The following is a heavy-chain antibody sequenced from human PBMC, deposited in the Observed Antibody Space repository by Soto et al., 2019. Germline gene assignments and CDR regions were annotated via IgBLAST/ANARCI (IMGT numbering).Heavy chain of an antibody. D-gene: IGHD3-16*01. J-gene: IGHJ6*02. V-gene: IGHV1-8*02. Sequence: ASVKVSCKASGGTFGRNAINWVRQAPGQGPEWMGWMNAKSGDTFFAQRFQGKFNMTWDTSLSTAYMEVGSLTSDDTAMYYCARGNPFNYAGFDVWGQGTTVTVSS. CDR3: ARGNPFNYAGFDV. CDR2: MNAKSGDT. CDR1: GGTFGRNA.